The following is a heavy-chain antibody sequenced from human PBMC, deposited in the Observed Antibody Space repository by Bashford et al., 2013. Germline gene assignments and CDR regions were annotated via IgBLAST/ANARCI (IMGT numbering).Heavy chain of an antibody. D-gene: IGHD3-10*01. J-gene: IGHJ4*02. CDR2: IKEDGTEK. CDR3: ARDYGYNRFDY. V-gene: IGHV3-7*01. Sequence: VRQAPGSGLQWLANIKEDGTEKYYVDSVRGRFTISRDTAKNSLYLQMNSLRAEDTAVYYCARDYGYNRFDYWGQGTLVTVSS.